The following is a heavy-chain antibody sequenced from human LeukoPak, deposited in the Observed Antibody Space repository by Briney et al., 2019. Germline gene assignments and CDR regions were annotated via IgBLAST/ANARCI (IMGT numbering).Heavy chain of an antibody. CDR3: EKRGVVVVAATDY. CDR2: ISGSGGTT. CDR1: GFTFSSYA. D-gene: IGHD2-15*01. Sequence: PGGSLRLSCAASGFTFSSYAMSWVRQAPGKGLEWVSAISGSGGTTYYADSVKGRFTISRDNSKNTLYLQMNSLRAEDTAVYYCEKRGVVVVAATDYWGRGPLVTVSS. J-gene: IGHJ4*02. V-gene: IGHV3-23*01.